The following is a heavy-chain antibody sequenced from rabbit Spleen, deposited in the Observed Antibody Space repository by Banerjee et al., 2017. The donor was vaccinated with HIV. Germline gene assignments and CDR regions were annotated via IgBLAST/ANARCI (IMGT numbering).Heavy chain of an antibody. V-gene: IGHV1S45*01. CDR1: GFSFSDRDV. D-gene: IGHD8-1*01. J-gene: IGHJ3*01. Sequence: QEQLEESGGGLVKPEGSLTLTCKASGFSFSDRDVMCWVRQAPGKGLEWIACINTATGKAVYASWAKGRFTISKTSSTTVTLQMTSLTAADTATYFCARGFWDGSSDVFELWGQGTLVTVS. CDR2: INTATGKA. CDR3: ARGFWDGSSDVFEL.